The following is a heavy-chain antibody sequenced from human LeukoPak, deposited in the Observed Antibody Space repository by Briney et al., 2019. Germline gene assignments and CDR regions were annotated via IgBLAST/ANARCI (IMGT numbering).Heavy chain of an antibody. CDR1: GFTVSGNY. CDR3: ARELSSSGWPYYFDY. D-gene: IGHD6-19*01. Sequence: PGGSLRLSCAASGFTVSGNYMSWVRQAPGKGLEWVSVIYSGGSTYYADSVKGRFTISRDNSKNTLYLQMNSLRAEDTAVYYCARELSSSGWPYYFDYWGQGTLVTVSS. V-gene: IGHV3-66*01. CDR2: IYSGGST. J-gene: IGHJ4*02.